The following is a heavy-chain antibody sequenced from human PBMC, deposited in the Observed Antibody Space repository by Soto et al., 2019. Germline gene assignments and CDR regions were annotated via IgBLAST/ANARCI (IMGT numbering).Heavy chain of an antibody. CDR2: ISSSSSTI. J-gene: IGHJ4*02. V-gene: IGHV3-48*04. CDR1: GFTFSSYS. Sequence: GGSLRLSCAASGFTFSSYSMNWVRQAPGKGLEWVSYISSSSSTIYYADSVKGRFTISRDNAKNSLYLQMNSLRAEDTAVYYCARGRDYVWGSYRDYWGQGTLVTVSS. CDR3: ARGRDYVWGSYRDY. D-gene: IGHD3-16*02.